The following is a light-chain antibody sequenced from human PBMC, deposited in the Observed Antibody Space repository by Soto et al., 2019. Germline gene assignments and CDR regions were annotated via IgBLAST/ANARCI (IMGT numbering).Light chain of an antibody. V-gene: IGKV3-11*01. CDR3: QHRSSWPRT. Sequence: EIVLTQSPATLSLSPGERATLSCRASQSVGSSLAWYQQKPGQAPKLLIYDASNRAPGIPARFSGSGSGTDFTLTISSLEPEDFTVYYCQHRSSWPRTFGPGTKVDFK. CDR1: QSVGSS. J-gene: IGKJ3*01. CDR2: DAS.